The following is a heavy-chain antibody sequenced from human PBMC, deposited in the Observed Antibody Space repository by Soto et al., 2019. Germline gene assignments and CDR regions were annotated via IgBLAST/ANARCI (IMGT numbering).Heavy chain of an antibody. Sequence: QAHLVESGGGVVQPGRSLRLSCAASGFIFSNYAMHWVRRAPGKGLEWVGLISYDGSNKYYADSMKGRFTIARDNAKNTLVRQMNSLRPEDTAVYHCAKEVGDRSAYYYDPNWFDPWGQGTLVTVSS. CDR2: ISYDGSNK. D-gene: IGHD3-22*01. V-gene: IGHV3-30*18. J-gene: IGHJ5*02. CDR3: AKEVGDRSAYYYDPNWFDP. CDR1: GFIFSNYA.